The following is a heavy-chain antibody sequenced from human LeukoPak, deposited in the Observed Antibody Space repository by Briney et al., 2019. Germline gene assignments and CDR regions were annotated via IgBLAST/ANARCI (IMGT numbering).Heavy chain of an antibody. J-gene: IGHJ5*01. CDR2: IRYDGSNK. D-gene: IGHD6-6*01. CDR1: GFTFSSYW. Sequence: GGSLRLSCAASGFTFSSYWMHWVRQAPGKGLEWVAFIRYDGSNKYYADSVKGRFTISRDNSKNTLYLQMNSLRAEDTAVYYCTRDPRHFDSCGQGTLVTVSS. CDR3: TRDPRHFDS. V-gene: IGHV3-30*02.